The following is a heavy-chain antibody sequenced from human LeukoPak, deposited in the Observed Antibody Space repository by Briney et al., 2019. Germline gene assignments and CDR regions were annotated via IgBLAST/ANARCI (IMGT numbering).Heavy chain of an antibody. CDR1: GLSFSTFG. V-gene: IGHV3-23*01. D-gene: IGHD1-26*01. J-gene: IGHJ4*02. CDR2: ISGSAVIT. Sequence: GGSLRLSCAASGLSFSTFGMTWVRQAPGKGLEWVSAISGSAVITFYADSVKGRFTISRDNSKNTLYLQMNSLRAEDTAVYYCARRRDSGSLQHFDYWGQGTLVTVSS. CDR3: ARRRDSGSLQHFDY.